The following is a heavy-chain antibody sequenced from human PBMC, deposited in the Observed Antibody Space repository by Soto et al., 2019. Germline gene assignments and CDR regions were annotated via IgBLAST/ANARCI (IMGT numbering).Heavy chain of an antibody. CDR3: ARHSHEDHGDPNWFDP. Sequence: TSETLSLTCTVSGGSISSDIYYWGWIRQPPGQGLEWIGSIYHTGNTFYNPALKSRVTLSVDTSENQFSLKLNSMTAADTAVYFCARHSHEDHGDPNWFDPWGQGTLVTVSS. V-gene: IGHV4-39*01. CDR1: GGSISSDIYY. J-gene: IGHJ5*02. CDR2: IYHTGNT. D-gene: IGHD4-17*01.